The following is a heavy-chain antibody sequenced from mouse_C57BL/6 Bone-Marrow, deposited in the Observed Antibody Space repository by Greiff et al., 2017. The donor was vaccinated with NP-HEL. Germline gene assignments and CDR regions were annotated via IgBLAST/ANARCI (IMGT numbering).Heavy chain of an antibody. Sequence: VQLQQPGAELVRPGTSVKLSCKASGYTFTSYWMHWVKQRPGQGLEWIGVIDPSDSYTNYNQKFKGKATLTVDTSSSTAYMQLSSLTSEDSAVYYCAREGTAQARFAYWGQGTLVTVSA. D-gene: IGHD3-2*02. V-gene: IGHV1-59*01. J-gene: IGHJ3*01. CDR3: AREGTAQARFAY. CDR1: GYTFTSYW. CDR2: IDPSDSYT.